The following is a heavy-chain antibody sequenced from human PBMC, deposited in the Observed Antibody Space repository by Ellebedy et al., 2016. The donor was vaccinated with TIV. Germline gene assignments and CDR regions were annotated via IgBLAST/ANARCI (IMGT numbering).Heavy chain of an antibody. CDR1: GFTFSSFA. V-gene: IGHV3-30-3*01. D-gene: IGHD6-19*01. CDR2: TSYDGSNN. CDR3: ASDKWGSGRYRHYFGMDV. Sequence: GGSLRLSXAASGFTFSSFALHWVRQAPGKGLEWVAVTSYDGSNNYYADSVKGRFTISRDNSKNTLYLQMNSLRGADTAVYYCASDKWGSGRYRHYFGMDVWGRGTTVTVSS. J-gene: IGHJ6*02.